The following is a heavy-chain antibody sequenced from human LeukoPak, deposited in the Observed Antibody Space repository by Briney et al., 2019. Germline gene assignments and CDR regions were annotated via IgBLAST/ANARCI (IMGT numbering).Heavy chain of an antibody. J-gene: IGHJ4*02. D-gene: IGHD6-19*01. Sequence: GGSLRLSCAAPAFTYSSNAMSWGRQAPGKGLEWVSAISGSGGSTYYADSVKGRFTISRDNSKNTLYLQMNSLRAEDTAVYYCAKSPMNSGWYFDYWGQGTLVTVSS. CDR3: AKSPMNSGWYFDY. V-gene: IGHV3-23*01. CDR1: AFTYSSNA. CDR2: ISGSGGST.